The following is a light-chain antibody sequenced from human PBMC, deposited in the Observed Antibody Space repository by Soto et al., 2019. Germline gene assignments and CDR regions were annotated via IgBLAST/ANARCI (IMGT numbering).Light chain of an antibody. J-gene: IGLJ3*02. CDR1: SSNIGAGYD. CDR2: GNS. Sequence: QSVLTQPPSVSGAPGQRVTISCTGSSSNIGAGYDVHWYQQLPGTAPKLLIYGNSNRPSGVPDRFSGSKSGTSASLAITGLQAEDDADYYCQYYNSSLSGSVVGGGTKRTVL. V-gene: IGLV1-40*01. CDR3: QYYNSSLSGSV.